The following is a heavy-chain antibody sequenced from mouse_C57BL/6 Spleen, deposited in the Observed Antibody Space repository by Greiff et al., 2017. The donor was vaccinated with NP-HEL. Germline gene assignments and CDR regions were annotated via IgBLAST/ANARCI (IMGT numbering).Heavy chain of an antibody. D-gene: IGHD2-1*01. CDR2: IWRGGST. J-gene: IGHJ1*03. CDR1: GFSLTSYG. Sequence: QVQLQQSGPGLVQPSQSLSITCTVSGFSLTSYGVHWVRQSPGKGLEWLGVIWRGGSTDYNAAFMSRLSITKDNSKSQVFFKMNSLQADDTAIYYWAKNRGNYGDWYFDVWGTGTTVTVSS. CDR3: AKNRGNYGDWYFDV. V-gene: IGHV2-5*01.